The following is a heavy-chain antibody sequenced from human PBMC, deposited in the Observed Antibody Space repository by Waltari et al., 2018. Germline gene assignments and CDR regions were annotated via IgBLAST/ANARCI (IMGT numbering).Heavy chain of an antibody. V-gene: IGHV3-74*01. CDR1: GFIFGNVW. D-gene: IGHD1-26*01. CDR2: INDDGSTI. J-gene: IGHJ4*02. Sequence: EVHLVESGGGSDQPGGSLRLSCAASGFIFGNVWMHWVRQVPGKGLVWVSRINDDGSTISYADSVKGRFTISRDNAKNTLYLQMDSLRVEDTAVYYCTRTLVGPYPFENWGQGTLVTVSS. CDR3: TRTLVGPYPFEN.